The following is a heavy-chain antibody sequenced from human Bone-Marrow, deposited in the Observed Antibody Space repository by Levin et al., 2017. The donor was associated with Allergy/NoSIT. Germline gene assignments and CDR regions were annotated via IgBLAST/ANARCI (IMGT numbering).Heavy chain of an antibody. CDR1: GDSVSSNSAA. V-gene: IGHV6-1*01. CDR3: ANGIEQLLVRRGGSGDY. D-gene: IGHD6-19*01. Sequence: SQTLSLTCAISGDSVSSNSAAWNWIRQSPSRGLEWLGRTYYRSKWYNDYAVSVKSRITINPDTSKNQFSLQLNSVTPEDTAVYYCANGIEQLLVRRGGSGDYWGQGTLVTVSS. J-gene: IGHJ4*02. CDR2: TYYRSKWYN.